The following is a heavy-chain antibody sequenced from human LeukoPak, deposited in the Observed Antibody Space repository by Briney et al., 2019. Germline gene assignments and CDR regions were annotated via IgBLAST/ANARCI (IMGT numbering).Heavy chain of an antibody. J-gene: IGHJ6*03. D-gene: IGHD3-22*01. CDR2: IRYDGSNK. CDR1: GFNFSSYG. V-gene: IGHV3-30*02. CDR3: AKGSKAVVFTRDHYMDV. Sequence: GGSLRLSCAASGFNFSSYGMHWVRQAPGKGLEWVAFIRYDGSNKYYADSVKGRFTISRDNSKSTLYLQMNSLRAEDTAVYYCAKGSKAVVFTRDHYMDVWGKGTTVTFSS.